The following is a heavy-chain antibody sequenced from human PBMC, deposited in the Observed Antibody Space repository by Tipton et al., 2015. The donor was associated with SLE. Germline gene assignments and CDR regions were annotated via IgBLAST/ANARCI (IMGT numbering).Heavy chain of an antibody. D-gene: IGHD3-16*01. CDR3: AREKTRGNYMDV. CDR1: GGSISSGSYY. J-gene: IGHJ6*03. V-gene: IGHV4-39*02. Sequence: TLSLTCTVSGGSISSGSYYWSWIRQPPGKGLEWIGEINHSGSTNYNPSLKSRVTISVDTSKNQFSLKLSSVTAADTAVYYCAREKTRGNYMDVWGKGTTVTVSS. CDR2: INHSGST.